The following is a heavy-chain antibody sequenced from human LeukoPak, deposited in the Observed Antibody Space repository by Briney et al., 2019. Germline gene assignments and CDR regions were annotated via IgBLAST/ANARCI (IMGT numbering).Heavy chain of an antibody. CDR2: MYYSGGT. J-gene: IGHJ4*02. CDR3: AGTGLFFDY. D-gene: IGHD7-27*01. Sequence: SETLSLTCRVSGASISGYYWSWIRQPPGKGLEWIGHMYYSGGTTYNPSLKSRDSISLDTSKKHFSLKLSSVTAADTAVYYCAGTGLFFDYWSQGTLVTVSP. V-gene: IGHV4-59*01. CDR1: GASISGYY.